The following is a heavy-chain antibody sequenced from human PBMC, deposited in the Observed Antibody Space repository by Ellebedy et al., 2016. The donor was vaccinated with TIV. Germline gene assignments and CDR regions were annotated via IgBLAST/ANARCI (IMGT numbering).Heavy chain of an antibody. D-gene: IGHD3-10*01. CDR3: ARDHDYYGSGSYGYYYGMDV. CDR2: INHSGST. J-gene: IGHJ6*02. Sequence: ESLKISXAASGFTFSNAWMSWVRQAPGKGLEWIGEINHSGSTNYNPSLKSRVTISVDTSKNQFSLKLSSVTAADTAVYYCARDHDYYGSGSYGYYYGMDVWGQGTTVTVSS. V-gene: IGHV4-34*01. CDR1: GFTFSNAW.